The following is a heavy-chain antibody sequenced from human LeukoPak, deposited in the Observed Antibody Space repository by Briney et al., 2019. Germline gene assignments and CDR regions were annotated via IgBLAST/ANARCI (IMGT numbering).Heavy chain of an antibody. CDR1: GGAITNYY. V-gene: IGHV4-59*12. D-gene: IGHD3-10*01. CDR2: IYYTGST. CDR3: ARLSYGSGSYPSYNWFDP. Sequence: SETLSLTCGVSGGAITNYYWNWIRQAPGKGLEWLGYIYYTGSTTYNPSVKSRITISLDTSKKQISLKLRSVTAADTAVYYCARLSYGSGSYPSYNWFDPWGQGTLVTVSS. J-gene: IGHJ5*02.